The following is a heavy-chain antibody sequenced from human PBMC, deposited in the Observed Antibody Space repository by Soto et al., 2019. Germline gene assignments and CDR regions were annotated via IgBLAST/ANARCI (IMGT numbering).Heavy chain of an antibody. CDR1: GGSISSYY. J-gene: IGHJ4*02. CDR2: IYYSGST. D-gene: IGHD5-18*01. Sequence: SETLSLTCTVSGGSISSYYWSWIRQPPGKGLEWIGYIYYSGSTNYNPSLKSRVTISVDTSKNQFSLKLSSVTAADTAVYYCARSFVYSYGPNRYYFDYWGQGTLVTVSS. V-gene: IGHV4-59*01. CDR3: ARSFVYSYGPNRYYFDY.